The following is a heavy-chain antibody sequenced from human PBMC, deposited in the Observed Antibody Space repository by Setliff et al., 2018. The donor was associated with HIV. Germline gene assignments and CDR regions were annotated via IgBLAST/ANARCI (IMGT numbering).Heavy chain of an antibody. Sequence: SETLSLTCDVSGFPMSNFYYWGWIRQPPGKGLEWIGSVYHRGETYYKPPLKGRVTISIDSSKSQISLNVTSVTAADTAVYYCTRRDVSPLWFGQFDYWGQGILVTVSS. CDR1: GFPMSNFYY. D-gene: IGHD3-10*01. CDR3: TRRDVSPLWFGQFDY. J-gene: IGHJ4*02. CDR2: VYHRGET. V-gene: IGHV4-38-2*01.